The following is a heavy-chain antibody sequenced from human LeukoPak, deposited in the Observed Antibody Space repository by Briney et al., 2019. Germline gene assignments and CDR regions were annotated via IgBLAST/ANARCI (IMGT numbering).Heavy chain of an antibody. D-gene: IGHD1/OR15-1a*01. CDR1: GGSFSGYY. J-gene: IGHJ4*02. CDR2: INHSRST. V-gene: IGHV4-34*01. Sequence: SETLSLTCAVYGGSFSGYYWSWIRQPPGKGLEWIGEINHSRSTNYNPSLKSRVTISVDTSKNQFSLKLSSVTAADTAVYYCARRESGTFYYFDYWGQGTLVTVSS. CDR3: ARRESGTFYYFDY.